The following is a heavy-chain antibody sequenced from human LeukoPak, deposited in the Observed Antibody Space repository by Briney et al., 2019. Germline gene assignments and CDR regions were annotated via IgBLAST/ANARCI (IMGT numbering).Heavy chain of an antibody. V-gene: IGHV1-2*02. D-gene: IGHD3-10*01. CDR3: ARVMWGHQNYGNDAFDI. CDR2: INPNSGGT. Sequence: GASVKVPCKASGYTFTSYGISWVRQAPGQGLEWMGWINPNSGGTNYAQKFQGRVTMTRDTSISTAYMELSRLRSDDTAVYYCARVMWGHQNYGNDAFDIWGQGTMVTVSS. J-gene: IGHJ3*02. CDR1: GYTFTSYG.